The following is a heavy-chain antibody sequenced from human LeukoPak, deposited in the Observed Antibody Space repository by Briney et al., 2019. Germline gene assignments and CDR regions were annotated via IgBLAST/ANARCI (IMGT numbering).Heavy chain of an antibody. D-gene: IGHD6-13*01. Sequence: PSETLSLTCTVSGGSISSGSYYWSWIRQPAGKGLEWIGRIYTSGTTNYNPSLKSRVTISVDTSKNQFSLKLSFVTAADTAVYYCARVGSSWTTHPYFDYWGQGTLVTVSS. V-gene: IGHV4-61*02. J-gene: IGHJ4*02. CDR3: ARVGSSWTTHPYFDY. CDR1: GGSISSGSYY. CDR2: IYTSGTT.